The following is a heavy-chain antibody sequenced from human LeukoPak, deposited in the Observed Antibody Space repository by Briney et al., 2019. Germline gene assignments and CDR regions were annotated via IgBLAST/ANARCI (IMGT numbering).Heavy chain of an antibody. J-gene: IGHJ4*02. CDR3: ARDALNRFDY. CDR2: IHYSGNT. V-gene: IGHV4-39*07. Sequence: SETLSLTCTVSGGSISSSNYYWGWIRQPPGKGLEWIGTIHYSGNTYYNPSLKSRVAISVDTSKNQFSLKLSSVTAADTAVYYCARDALNRFDYWGQGTLATVSS. CDR1: GGSISSSNYY.